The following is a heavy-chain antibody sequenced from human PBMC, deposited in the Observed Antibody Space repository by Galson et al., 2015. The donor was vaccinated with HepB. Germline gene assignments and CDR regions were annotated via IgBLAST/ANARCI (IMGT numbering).Heavy chain of an antibody. J-gene: IGHJ4*02. CDR2: ISTDSSTI. D-gene: IGHD6-13*01. Sequence: SLRLSCAASGFTFSSYTMNWVRQAPGKGLEWLSYISTDSSTIYYADSVKGRFTISRDNAKNSLYLQMDSLRAEDTAVYYCARGPIVSSWYSLDFWGQGTLVTVSS. CDR3: ARGPIVSSWYSLDF. CDR1: GFTFSSYT. V-gene: IGHV3-48*01.